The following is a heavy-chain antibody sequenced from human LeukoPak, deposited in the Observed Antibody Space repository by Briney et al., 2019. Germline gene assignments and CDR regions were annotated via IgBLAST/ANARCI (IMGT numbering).Heavy chain of an antibody. Sequence: SETLSLTCTVSGGSISSYYWSWIRQPPGKGLEWIGYIYYSGSTNYNPSLKSRVTISVDTSKNQFSLKLSSVTAADTAVYYCARDDSSGYYHDAFDIWGQGTMVTVSS. CDR2: IYYSGST. V-gene: IGHV4-59*01. D-gene: IGHD3-22*01. CDR3: ARDDSSGYYHDAFDI. J-gene: IGHJ3*02. CDR1: GGSISSYY.